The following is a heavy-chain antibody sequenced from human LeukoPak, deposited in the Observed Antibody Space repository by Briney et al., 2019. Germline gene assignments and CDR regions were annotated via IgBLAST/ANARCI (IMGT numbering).Heavy chain of an antibody. Sequence: PETLSLTCTVSGGTLSSYYWSWVRQPPGKGLEWIGYIYYSGGTNYNPPHKSRVSISVDTSKNQFSLQLSSVTAADTAVYYCAKAPPIFGVVGGYYYMDVWGKGTTVTVSS. CDR3: AKAPPIFGVVGGYYYMDV. CDR1: GGTLSSYY. V-gene: IGHV4-59*01. J-gene: IGHJ6*03. CDR2: IYYSGGT. D-gene: IGHD3-3*01.